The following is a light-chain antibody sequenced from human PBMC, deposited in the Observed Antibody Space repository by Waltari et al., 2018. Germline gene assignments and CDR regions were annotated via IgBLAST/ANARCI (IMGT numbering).Light chain of an antibody. CDR1: SSDVGSYNL. CDR3: CSYAGSSPSVV. V-gene: IGLV2-23*01. Sequence: QSALTQPASVSGSPGQSITISCTGTSSDVGSYNLVSWHQHHPGKAPKVMIYEGSERPAGGSKRFSGSKSGNTASLTISGLQAEDEADYYCCSYAGSSPSVVFGGGTKLTVL. J-gene: IGLJ2*01. CDR2: EGS.